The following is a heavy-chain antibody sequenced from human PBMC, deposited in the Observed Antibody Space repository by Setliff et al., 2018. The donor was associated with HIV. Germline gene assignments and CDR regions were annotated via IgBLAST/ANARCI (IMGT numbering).Heavy chain of an antibody. CDR3: AKDRLEWLAPDGFDI. V-gene: IGHV3-33*06. J-gene: IGHJ3*02. Sequence: GGSLRLSCAASGFTFSSYGIHWVRQAPGKGLEWVALIWYGGSNKYYADSVKGRFTISRDNSKNTLYLQMSSLRAEDTAVYYCAKDRLEWLAPDGFDIWGLGTMVTVSS. D-gene: IGHD3-3*01. CDR1: GFTFSSYG. CDR2: IWYGGSNK.